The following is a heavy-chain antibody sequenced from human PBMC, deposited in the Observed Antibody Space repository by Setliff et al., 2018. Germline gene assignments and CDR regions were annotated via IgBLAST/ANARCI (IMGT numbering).Heavy chain of an antibody. CDR1: GGSFSDYY. CDR3: ARVRVVYYMDV. D-gene: IGHD2-15*01. CDR2: INHSGST. V-gene: IGHV4-34*01. J-gene: IGHJ6*03. Sequence: SETLSLTCGASGGSFSDYYWTWIRQTPGKGLEWIGEINHSGSTNYNPSLKSRVTISVDTSKNQFSLKLSSVTAADTAVYYCARVRVVYYMDVWGKGTTVTVSS.